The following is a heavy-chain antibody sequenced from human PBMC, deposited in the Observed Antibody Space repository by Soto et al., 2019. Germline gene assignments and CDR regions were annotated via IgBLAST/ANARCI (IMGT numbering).Heavy chain of an antibody. V-gene: IGHV1-69*06. J-gene: IGHJ4*02. D-gene: IGHD3-22*01. CDR1: GGTFSSYA. Sequence: SVKGSCNASGGTFSSYAISWVRHAPGQGLEWMGGIIPIFGTANCAQKFQGRVTITADKSTSTAYMELSSLRSEDTAVYYRPSLNYDSSGYYPDYWGQGTLVTVSS. CDR2: IIPIFGTA. CDR3: PSLNYDSSGYYPDY.